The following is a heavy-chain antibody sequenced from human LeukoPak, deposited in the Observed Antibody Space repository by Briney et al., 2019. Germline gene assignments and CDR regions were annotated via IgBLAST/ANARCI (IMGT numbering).Heavy chain of an antibody. CDR1: GFTFSSYW. J-gene: IGHJ4*02. Sequence: QPGGSLRLSCAASGFTFSSYWMHWVRQAPGKGLVWVSRINSDGSSTSYADSVKGRFTISGDNAKNTLYLQMNSLRAEDTAVYYCARVMDYEGYFDYWGQGTLVTVSS. V-gene: IGHV3-74*01. D-gene: IGHD3-22*01. CDR2: INSDGSST. CDR3: ARVMDYEGYFDY.